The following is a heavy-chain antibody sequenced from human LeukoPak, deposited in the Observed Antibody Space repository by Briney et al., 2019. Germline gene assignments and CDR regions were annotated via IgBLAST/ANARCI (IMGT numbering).Heavy chain of an antibody. D-gene: IGHD3-22*01. Sequence: SETLSLTCAVYGGSFSGYYWSWIRQPPGKGLEWIGEINHSGSTNNNPSLKSRVTISVDTSKNQFSLRLSSVTAADTAVYYCARIDGSGYFQDYFDYWGQGTLVTVSS. CDR2: INHSGST. V-gene: IGHV4-34*01. CDR3: ARIDGSGYFQDYFDY. CDR1: GGSFSGYY. J-gene: IGHJ4*02.